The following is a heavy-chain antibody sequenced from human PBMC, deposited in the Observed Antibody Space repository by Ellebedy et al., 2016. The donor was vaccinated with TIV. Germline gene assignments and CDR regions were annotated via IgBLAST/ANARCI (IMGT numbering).Heavy chain of an antibody. CDR3: ARLRPWELLDY. V-gene: IGHV7-4-1*02. CDR1: GYTFASYG. J-gene: IGHJ4*02. D-gene: IGHD1-26*01. CDR2: IDTKTGNP. Sequence: AASVKVSCKASGYTFASYGVNWVRQAPGQGLEWMGWIDTKTGNPTYAQGFTGRFVFSLDTSVSTAYLQISNLKAEDTAVFYCARLRPWELLDYWGQGTRVTVSS.